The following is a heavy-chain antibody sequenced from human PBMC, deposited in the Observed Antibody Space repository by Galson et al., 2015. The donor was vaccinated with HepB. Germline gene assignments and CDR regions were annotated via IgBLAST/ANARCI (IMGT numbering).Heavy chain of an antibody. V-gene: IGHV6-1*01. CDR2: TYYRSKWYN. D-gene: IGHD1-7*01. CDR3: ARDRWAVTGTYIDY. CDR1: GDSVSSNSAA. J-gene: IGHJ4*02. Sequence: CAISGDSVSSNSAAWNWIRQSPSRGLEWLGRTYYRSKWYNDYAVSVKSRITINPDTSKNQFSLQLNSVTPEDTAVHYCARDRWAVTGTYIDYWGQGTLVTVSS.